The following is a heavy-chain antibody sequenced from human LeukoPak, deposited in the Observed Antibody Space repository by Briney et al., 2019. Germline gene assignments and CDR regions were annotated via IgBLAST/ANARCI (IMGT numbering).Heavy chain of an antibody. CDR1: GFTFSSYA. J-gene: IGHJ4*02. CDR3: EKDLGGSGDYRPY. V-gene: IGHV3-23*01. CDR2: ISGSDGST. D-gene: IGHD2-21*02. Sequence: GGSLRLSCAASGFTFSSYAMSWVRQAPGKGLEWVSAISGSDGSTYYADSVKGRFTISRDNSKNSLYLQMNSLSAEDTAVYYCEKDLGGSGDYRPYWGQGSVVTVSS.